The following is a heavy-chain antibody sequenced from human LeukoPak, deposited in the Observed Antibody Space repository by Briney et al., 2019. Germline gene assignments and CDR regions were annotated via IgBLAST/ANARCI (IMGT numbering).Heavy chain of an antibody. V-gene: IGHV1-2*06. CDR3: ARGAIFGYYYYMDV. J-gene: IGHJ6*03. CDR1: GYTFTGYY. D-gene: IGHD3-3*01. CDR2: INPNSGGT. Sequence: ASVKVSCKASGYTFTGYYMHWVRQAPGQGLEWMGRINPNSGGTNYAQKFQGRVTMTRDTSISTAYMELSRLRSDDTAVYYCARGAIFGYYYYMDVWGKGTTVTVSS.